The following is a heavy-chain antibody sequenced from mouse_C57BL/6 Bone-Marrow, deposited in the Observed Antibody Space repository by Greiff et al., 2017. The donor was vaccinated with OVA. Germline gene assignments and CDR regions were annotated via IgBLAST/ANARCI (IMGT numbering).Heavy chain of an antibody. D-gene: IGHD2-4*01. CDR1: GFTFSDYG. J-gene: IGHJ2*01. V-gene: IGHV5-17*01. Sequence: EVQRVESGGGLVKPGGSRKLSCAASGFTFSDYGMHWVRQAPEKGLEWVAYISSGSSTIYYADTVKGRFTISRDNAKNTLFLQMTSLRSEDTAMYYCARGYDYYFDYWGQGTTLTVSS. CDR2: ISSGSSTI. CDR3: ARGYDYYFDY.